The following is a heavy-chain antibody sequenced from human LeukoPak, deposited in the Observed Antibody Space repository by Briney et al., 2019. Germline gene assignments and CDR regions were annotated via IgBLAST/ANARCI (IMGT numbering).Heavy chain of an antibody. D-gene: IGHD3-9*01. V-gene: IGHV5-10-1*01. J-gene: IGHJ4*02. CDR3: ARLEYYDILTGYYLFDY. CDR2: IDPSDSYT. Sequence: GESLRMSCKGSGYSFTSYWISWVRQMPGKGLEWMGRIDPSDSYTNYSPSFQGHVTISADKSISTAYLQWSSLKASDTAMYYCARLEYYDILTGYYLFDYWGQGTLVTVSS. CDR1: GYSFTSYW.